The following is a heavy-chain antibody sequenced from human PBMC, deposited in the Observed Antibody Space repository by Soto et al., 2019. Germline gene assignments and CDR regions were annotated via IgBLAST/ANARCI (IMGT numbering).Heavy chain of an antibody. J-gene: IGHJ6*02. CDR2: IYPDDSDT. Sequence: GESLKISCKGSGYSFSSYWIGWVRQMPGKGLEWMGIIYPDDSDTTYNAPFQGQVTISADKSISTTYLQWRRLKASDTAIYYCARQGGFVQTTKDGLDVGGQGTTVTFAS. CDR3: ARQGGFVQTTKDGLDV. CDR1: GYSFSSYW. D-gene: IGHD6-6*01. V-gene: IGHV5-51*01.